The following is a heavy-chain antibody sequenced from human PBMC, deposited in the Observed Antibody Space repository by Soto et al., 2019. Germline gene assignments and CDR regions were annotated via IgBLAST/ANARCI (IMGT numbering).Heavy chain of an antibody. Sequence: GGSLRLSCAASGFAFSSYAMSWVRQAPGKGLEWVSAISGSGGSTYYADSVKGRFTISRDNAKNTLYLQMSSLRVEDTAVYYRARDNWTSYWGQGTLVTVSA. CDR2: ISGSGGST. J-gene: IGHJ4*01. V-gene: IGHV3-23*01. CDR3: ARDNWTSY. D-gene: IGHD1-20*01. CDR1: GFAFSSYA.